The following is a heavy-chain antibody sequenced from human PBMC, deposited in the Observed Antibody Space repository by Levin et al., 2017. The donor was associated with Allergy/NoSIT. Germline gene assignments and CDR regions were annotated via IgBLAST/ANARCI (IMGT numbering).Heavy chain of an antibody. V-gene: IGHV3-66*01. D-gene: IGHD6-19*01. CDR3: AKGGSGWYYFDY. J-gene: IGHJ4*02. Sequence: AGGSLRLSCAASGFSVSSNYMNWVRQAPGRGLEWVSLIYGGGDTYYADSVKGRFDVSKDNSKNTLYLQLNSLRAEDTAVYYCAKGGSGWYYFDYWGQGTLVTVSS. CDR1: GFSVSSNY. CDR2: IYGGGDT.